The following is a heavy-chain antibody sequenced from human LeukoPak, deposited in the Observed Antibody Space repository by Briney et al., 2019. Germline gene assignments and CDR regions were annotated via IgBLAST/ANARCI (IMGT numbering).Heavy chain of an antibody. CDR2: IHPNSDGT. D-gene: IGHD3-10*01. Sequence: ASVKVSCTASGYTFTGYYMHWVRQAPGQGLEWMGWIHPNSDGTKYAQRFQGRVTVTRDTSISTVYMELSSLRSEDTAVYYCAREGSGSLPHLDHWGQGTLVTVSS. V-gene: IGHV1-2*02. CDR1: GYTFTGYY. J-gene: IGHJ4*02. CDR3: AREGSGSLPHLDH.